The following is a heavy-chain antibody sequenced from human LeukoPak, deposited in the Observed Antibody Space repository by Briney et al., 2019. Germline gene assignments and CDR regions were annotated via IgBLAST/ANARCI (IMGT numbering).Heavy chain of an antibody. J-gene: IGHJ4*02. CDR3: GRVIAGAIDY. CDR1: GFTFSGHS. D-gene: IGHD6-13*01. CDR2: INLDGGER. V-gene: IGHV3-7*01. Sequence: GGSLRLSCAASGFTFSGHSMTWVRQAPGEGLEWVANINLDGGERFYVDFVKGRFTISRDNADNSMYLQMNSLRAEDTAVYYCGRVIAGAIDYWGQGTLVTVSS.